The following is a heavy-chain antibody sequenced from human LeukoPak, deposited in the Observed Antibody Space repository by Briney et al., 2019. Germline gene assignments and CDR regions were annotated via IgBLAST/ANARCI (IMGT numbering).Heavy chain of an antibody. V-gene: IGHV3-30*18. J-gene: IGHJ5*02. CDR1: GFTFSSYG. Sequence: GGSLRLSCAASGFTFSSYGMHWVRQAPGKGLEWVAVISYDGSNKYYADSVKGRFTISRDNSKNTLYLQMNSLRAEDMAVYYCAKDRLFGGTVSALCPWGQGTLVTVSS. CDR2: ISYDGSNK. CDR3: AKDRLFGGTVSALCP. D-gene: IGHD4-17*01.